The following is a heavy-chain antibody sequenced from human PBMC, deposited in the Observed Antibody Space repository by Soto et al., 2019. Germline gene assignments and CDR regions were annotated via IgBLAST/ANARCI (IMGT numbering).Heavy chain of an antibody. J-gene: IGHJ4*02. V-gene: IGHV3-74*01. CDR3: SRLDSGYDSAPFDY. Sequence: EVQLVESGGGLVQPGGSLRLSCAASGFTFSSYWTHWDRHAPGKGLVWVSRINSDGTSTSYADSVKGRFTISSDNAKNTLYLRMTSPRADDTAVYSCSRLDSGYDSAPFDYWGQGTLVTVSS. CDR1: GFTFSSYW. CDR2: INSDGTST. D-gene: IGHD5-12*01.